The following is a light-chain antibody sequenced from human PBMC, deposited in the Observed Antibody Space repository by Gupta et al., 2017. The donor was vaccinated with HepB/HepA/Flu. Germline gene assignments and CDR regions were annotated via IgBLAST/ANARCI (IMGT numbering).Light chain of an antibody. CDR2: SNN. CDR1: SSNIGSNT. J-gene: IGLJ2*01. V-gene: IGLV1-44*01. CDR3: AAWDDSLVV. Sequence: QSVLTQPPPASGAPGQRVTISCSGGSSNIGSNTVNWYQQLPGTAPKLLIYSNNQRTSGVPDRFSGSKSGTSASLAISGLQSEDEADYYCAAWDDSLVVFGGGTKRTVL.